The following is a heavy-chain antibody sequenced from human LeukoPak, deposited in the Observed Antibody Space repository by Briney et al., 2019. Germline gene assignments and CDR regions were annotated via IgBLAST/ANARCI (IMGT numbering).Heavy chain of an antibody. D-gene: IGHD2-21*01. Sequence: ASVKVSCKASGYTFTGYYMHWVRQAPGQGLEWMGWINPNSGGTNYAQKFQGRVTMTRDTSISTAYMELSRLRSEDTAVYYCARTILLGLTSFDPWGQGTLVTVSS. CDR1: GYTFTGYY. CDR3: ARTILLGLTSFDP. CDR2: INPNSGGT. J-gene: IGHJ5*02. V-gene: IGHV1-2*02.